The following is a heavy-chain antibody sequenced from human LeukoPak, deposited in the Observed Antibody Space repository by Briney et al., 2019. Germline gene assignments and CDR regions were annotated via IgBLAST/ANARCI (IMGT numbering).Heavy chain of an antibody. CDR1: GYSFISYW. V-gene: IGHV5-51*01. J-gene: IGHJ5*02. D-gene: IGHD3-22*01. CDR3: ARQPMIVDSLSWFDP. CDR2: IYPGDSDT. Sequence: GESLKISCKGSGYSFISYWIGWVRQMPGKGLEWMGIIYPGDSDTRYSPSFQGQVTISADKSISTAYLQWSGLKASDTAMYYCARQPMIVDSLSWFDPWGQGTLVTVSS.